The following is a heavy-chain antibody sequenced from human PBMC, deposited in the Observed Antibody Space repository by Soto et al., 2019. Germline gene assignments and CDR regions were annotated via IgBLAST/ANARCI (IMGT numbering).Heavy chain of an antibody. D-gene: IGHD6-19*01. J-gene: IGHJ3*02. CDR3: ARRDGYSSGWYYAFDI. V-gene: IGHV5-51*01. Sequence: PGESLKISCKGSAYSFSSYWIAWVRQMPGKGLEWMGIIYPGDSDARYSPSFQGQVTVSADKSISTAYLQWSSLKASDTAMYFCARRDGYSSGWYYAFDIWGQGTMVTVSS. CDR2: IYPGDSDA. CDR1: AYSFSSYW.